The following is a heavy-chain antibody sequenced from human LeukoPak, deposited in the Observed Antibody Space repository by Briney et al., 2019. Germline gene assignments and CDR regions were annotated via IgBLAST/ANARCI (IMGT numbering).Heavy chain of an antibody. CDR1: GFTFSSYA. CDR3: ARTSLSGDGYKVGYFDY. J-gene: IGHJ4*02. CDR2: ISGSGGDT. D-gene: IGHD5-24*01. Sequence: AGGSLRLSCAASGFTFSSYAMSWVRQAPGKGLEWVSAISGSGGDTYYADSVKGRFTVSRDNSKNTLYLQMNSLRAEDTAVYYCARTSLSGDGYKVGYFDYWGLGTLVTVSS. V-gene: IGHV3-23*01.